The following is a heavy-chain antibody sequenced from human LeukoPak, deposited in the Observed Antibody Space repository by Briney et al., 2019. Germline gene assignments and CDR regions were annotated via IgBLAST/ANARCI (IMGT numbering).Heavy chain of an antibody. CDR3: ARVLARYSSSKYYFDY. D-gene: IGHD6-13*01. Sequence: ASVKVSCKASGYTFTSYDINWVRQATGQGHEWMGWMNPNSGNTGYAQKFQGRVTITRNTSISTAYMELSSLRSEDTAVYYCARVLARYSSSKYYFDYWGQGTLVTVSS. CDR2: MNPNSGNT. V-gene: IGHV1-8*03. J-gene: IGHJ4*02. CDR1: GYTFTSYD.